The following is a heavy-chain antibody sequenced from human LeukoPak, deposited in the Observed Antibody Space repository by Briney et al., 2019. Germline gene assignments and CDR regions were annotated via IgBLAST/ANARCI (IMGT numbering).Heavy chain of an antibody. V-gene: IGHV3-23*01. J-gene: IGHJ4*02. Sequence: PGGSLRLSCAASGFTFSSYAMSWVRQAPGKGLEWVSAISSNGAVTFYTDSVRGRFTISKDNSKNTLYLQMNSLRAEDTAIYYCAKDMRYDSSGYFDYWGQGTLVTVSS. CDR2: ISSNGAVT. CDR1: GFTFSSYA. CDR3: AKDMRYDSSGYFDY. D-gene: IGHD3-22*01.